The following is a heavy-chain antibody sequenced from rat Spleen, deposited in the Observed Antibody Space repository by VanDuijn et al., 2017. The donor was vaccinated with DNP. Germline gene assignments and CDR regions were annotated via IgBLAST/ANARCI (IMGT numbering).Heavy chain of an antibody. CDR2: ISDDGSST. Sequence: EVQLVESGGGLVQPGSPLKLSCAASGFTFSDYYMAWVRQAPTKGLEWVATISDDGSSTYYRDSVKGRFTMSRNNAKSTLYLQMDSLRSEDTATYYCTRRGTMMSFDYWGQGVMVTVSS. V-gene: IGHV5-29*01. CDR1: GFTFSDYY. D-gene: IGHD1-12*01. J-gene: IGHJ2*01. CDR3: TRRGTMMSFDY.